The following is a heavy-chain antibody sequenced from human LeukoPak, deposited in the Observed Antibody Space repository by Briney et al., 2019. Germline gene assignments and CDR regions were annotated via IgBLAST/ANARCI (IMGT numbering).Heavy chain of an antibody. Sequence: SQTPVLTCTVPGGSLSSGSYYLSWIRPPPRKGLEWIGRIYTSGSTNYNPSLKSRVTISVDTSKNQFSLKLSSVTAADTAVYYCARGRYYYYGMDVWGQGTTVTVSS. CDR1: GGSLSSGSYY. CDR3: ARGRYYYYGMDV. J-gene: IGHJ6*02. CDR2: IYTSGST. V-gene: IGHV4-61*02.